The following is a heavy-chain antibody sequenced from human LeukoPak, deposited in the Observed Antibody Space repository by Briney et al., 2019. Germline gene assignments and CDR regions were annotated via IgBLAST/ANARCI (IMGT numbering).Heavy chain of an antibody. CDR2: IYYSGST. D-gene: IGHD6-13*01. V-gene: IGHV4-59*01. Sequence: SETLSLTCTVSGGSLSSYYWSWIRQPPGKRLEWIGYIYYSGSTNYNPSLKSRVTISVDTSKNQFSLKLSSVTAADTAVYYCARDRGIAAAGVFDYWGQGTLVTVSS. J-gene: IGHJ4*02. CDR1: GGSLSSYY. CDR3: ARDRGIAAAGVFDY.